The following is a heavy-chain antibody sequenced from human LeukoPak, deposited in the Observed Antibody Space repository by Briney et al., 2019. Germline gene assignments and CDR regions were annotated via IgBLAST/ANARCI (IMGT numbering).Heavy chain of an antibody. D-gene: IGHD6-25*01. V-gene: IGHV4-39*02. CDR3: AREFNGSPDY. J-gene: IGHJ4*02. Sequence: SETLSLTCSVSGGSISSNTYYWSWIRQPPGKGLEWIGSIRYSGRTYYKPSLKSRVTLSVDTSKNQLLLNLRSVTAADTAMYYCAREFNGSPDYLGQGTLVTVSS. CDR2: IRYSGRT. CDR1: GGSISSNTYY.